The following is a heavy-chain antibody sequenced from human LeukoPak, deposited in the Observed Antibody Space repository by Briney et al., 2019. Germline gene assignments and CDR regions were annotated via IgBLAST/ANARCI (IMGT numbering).Heavy chain of an antibody. D-gene: IGHD2-15*01. CDR1: GFTFSDYY. J-gene: IGHJ4*02. CDR2: INGRGGLI. CDR3: ATLYGGQRADGY. V-gene: IGHV3-11*01. Sequence: PGGSLRLSCAVSGFTFSDYYMIWVRQAPGKGLEWVSSINGRGGLIYYADSVKGRFTISRDNAYNSLYLQMNSLRTEDTAVYYCATLYGGQRADGYWGQGTLVTVSS.